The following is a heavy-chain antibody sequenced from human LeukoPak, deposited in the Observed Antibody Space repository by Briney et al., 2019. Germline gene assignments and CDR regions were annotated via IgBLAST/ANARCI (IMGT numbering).Heavy chain of an antibody. CDR2: ISYDGSNK. D-gene: IGHD6-13*01. Sequence: GGSLRLSCAASGFTFSSYAMHWVRQAPGKGLEWVAVISYDGSNKYYADSVKGRFTISRDNSKNTLYLQMNSLRAEDTAVYYCARASWYPYFDYWGQGTLVTVSS. CDR3: ARASWYPYFDY. J-gene: IGHJ4*02. CDR1: GFTFSSYA. V-gene: IGHV3-30-3*01.